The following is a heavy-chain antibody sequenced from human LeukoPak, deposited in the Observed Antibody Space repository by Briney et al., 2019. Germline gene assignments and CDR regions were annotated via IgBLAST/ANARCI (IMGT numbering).Heavy chain of an antibody. V-gene: IGHV4-59*01. Sequence: SETLSLTCTVSGGSINRYYWTWIRQPPGKGLEWLGYIYYSGSTNYNPSLKNRVTISVDTSKNQFSLKLSSVTAADTAVYYCARVSSSSWFAPFDYWGQGTLVTVSS. CDR1: GGSINRYY. D-gene: IGHD6-13*01. CDR2: IYYSGST. J-gene: IGHJ4*02. CDR3: ARVSSSSWFAPFDY.